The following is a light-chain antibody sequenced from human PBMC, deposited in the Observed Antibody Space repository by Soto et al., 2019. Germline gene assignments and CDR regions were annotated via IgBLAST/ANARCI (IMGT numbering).Light chain of an antibody. Sequence: DIVLTQSPATLSLSPGERATLSCRASQSVSRDFAWYQQKPGQAPRLLIYDASIRATGIPARFSGSGSGTDFTLTINSLQPEDFAVYYCQHRHNFGPGTKVDL. J-gene: IGKJ3*01. CDR1: QSVSRD. V-gene: IGKV3-11*01. CDR2: DAS. CDR3: QHRHN.